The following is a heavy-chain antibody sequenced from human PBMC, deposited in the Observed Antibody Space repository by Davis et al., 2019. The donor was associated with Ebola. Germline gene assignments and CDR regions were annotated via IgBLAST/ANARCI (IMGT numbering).Heavy chain of an antibody. CDR2: ISSSSSYI. J-gene: IGHJ6*02. V-gene: IGHV3-21*01. CDR3: ARVEGGYCSSTSCYYYYGMDV. Sequence: GESLKISCAASGFTFSSYSMNWVRQAPGKGLEWVSSISSSSSYIYYADSVKGRFTISRDNAKNSLYLQMNSLRAEDTAVYYCARVEGGYCSSTSCYYYYGMDVWGQGTTVTVSS. CDR1: GFTFSSYS. D-gene: IGHD2-2*01.